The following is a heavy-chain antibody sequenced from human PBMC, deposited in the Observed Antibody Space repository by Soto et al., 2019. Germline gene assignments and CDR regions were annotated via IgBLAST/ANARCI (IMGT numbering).Heavy chain of an antibody. J-gene: IGHJ6*03. D-gene: IGHD5-18*01. V-gene: IGHV4-4*02. Sequence: QVQLQESGPGLVKPSGTLSLTCAVSSGSISSSNWWSWVRQPPGKGLEWIGEIYHSGSTNYNPSLKTRVTISVDKSKIQFSLKLSSGTAAYTSVYYCARNSYGYGSRNVYQPVYYYYMDVWGKGTTVTGSS. CDR3: ARNSYGYGSRNVYQPVYYYYMDV. CDR2: IYHSGST. CDR1: SGSISSSNW.